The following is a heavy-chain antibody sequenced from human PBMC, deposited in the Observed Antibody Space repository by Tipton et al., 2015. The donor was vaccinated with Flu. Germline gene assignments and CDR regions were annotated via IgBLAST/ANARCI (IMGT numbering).Heavy chain of an antibody. V-gene: IGHV3-53*01. Sequence: QLVQSGGGLIQPGGSLRLSGGASGFSVLSNHLSWVGQAPGTGRGWVSGIYGGGRTYYADSVRGRFTISRDNSRDTVYLQMNSLRAEDTAVYYCVGVRQAAQAYGMDFGGQGTTFTVPS. D-gene: IGHD6-25*01. CDR1: GFSVLSNH. J-gene: IGHJ6*02. CDR2: IYGGGRT. CDR3: VGVRQAAQAYGMDF.